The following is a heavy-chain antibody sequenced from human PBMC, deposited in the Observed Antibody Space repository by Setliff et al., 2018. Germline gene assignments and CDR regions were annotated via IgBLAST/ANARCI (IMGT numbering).Heavy chain of an antibody. J-gene: IGHJ5*02. CDR3: VPGRGS. Sequence: PGGSLRLSCAASGFTFSSYAMSWVRQAPGKGLEWVSAISGSGGSTYYADSVRGRFTISRDNAQKTLYLHMNNLRADDTAVFYCVPGRGSWGQGALVTAPQ. D-gene: IGHD6-25*01. CDR2: ISGSGGST. CDR1: GFTFSSYA. V-gene: IGHV3-23*01.